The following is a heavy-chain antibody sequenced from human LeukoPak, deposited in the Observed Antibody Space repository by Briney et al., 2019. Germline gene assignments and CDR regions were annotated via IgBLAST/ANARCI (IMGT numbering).Heavy chain of an antibody. CDR3: AKEVWGPEY. CDR2: IKQDGSDK. J-gene: IGHJ4*02. V-gene: IGHV3-7*01. CDR1: GFTFTKYW. Sequence: GDSLRLSCAASGFTFTKYWMTWVRQAPGKGLEWVGNIKQDGSDKNYMDSVKGRFTISRDNTKNSVYLQMSSLRAEDTAVYYCAKEVWGPEYWGQGTLVTVSS. D-gene: IGHD1-14*01.